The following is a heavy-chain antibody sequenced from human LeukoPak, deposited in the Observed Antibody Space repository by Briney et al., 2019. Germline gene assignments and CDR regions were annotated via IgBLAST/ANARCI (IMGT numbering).Heavy chain of an antibody. CDR2: ISGSGGST. CDR1: GFTFSSYW. J-gene: IGHJ3*02. Sequence: GGSLRLSCAASGFTFSSYWMHWVRQAPGKGLEWVSAISGSGGSTYYADSVKGRFTISRDNSKNTLYLQMNSLRAEDTAVYYCAKDTYYYGSGSYTHDAFDIWGQGTMVTVSS. CDR3: AKDTYYYGSGSYTHDAFDI. D-gene: IGHD3-10*01. V-gene: IGHV3-23*01.